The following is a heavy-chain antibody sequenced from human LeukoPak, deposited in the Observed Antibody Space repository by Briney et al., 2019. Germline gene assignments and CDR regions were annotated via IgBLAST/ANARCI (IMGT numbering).Heavy chain of an antibody. D-gene: IGHD3-10*01. CDR3: AKTTGSGSYYNPFDI. CDR1: GFSFSNYG. CDR2: ISGSGGST. J-gene: IGHJ3*02. Sequence: PGGSLRLSCAASGFSFSNYGMSWVRQAPGKGLEWVSVISGSGGSTDYADSVKGRFTISRDNSKNTLYLQMNSLRGEDTAVYYCAKTTGSGSYYNPFDIWGQGTMVTVSS. V-gene: IGHV3-23*01.